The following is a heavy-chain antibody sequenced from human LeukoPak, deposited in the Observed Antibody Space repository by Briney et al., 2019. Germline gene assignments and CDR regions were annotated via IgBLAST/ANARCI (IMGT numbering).Heavy chain of an antibody. D-gene: IGHD6-19*01. J-gene: IGHJ4*02. Sequence: KPSETLSLTCTVSGGSISSYYWSWIRQPPGKGRGWIGYIYYSGSTTYNPSLKSRVTISVDTSKNQFSRKLSSVTAADAAVYYCARGYSSGWYLVPALEEFDYWGQGTLVTVSS. CDR3: ARGYSSGWYLVPALEEFDY. CDR2: IYYSGST. CDR1: GGSISSYY. V-gene: IGHV4-59*01.